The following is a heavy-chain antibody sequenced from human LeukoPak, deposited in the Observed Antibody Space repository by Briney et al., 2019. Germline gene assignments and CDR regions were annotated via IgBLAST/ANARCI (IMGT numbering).Heavy chain of an antibody. V-gene: IGHV3-30*02. J-gene: IGHJ6*03. Sequence: GGSLRLSCAASGFTFSSYGMHWVRQAPGKGLEWVAFIRYDGSNKYYADSVKGRFTISRDNSKNTLYLQMNSLRAEDTAVYYCAKDWYCSGGTCSNYMDVWGKGTTVTVSS. CDR3: AKDWYCSGGTCSNYMDV. CDR2: IRYDGSNK. D-gene: IGHD2-15*01. CDR1: GFTFSSYG.